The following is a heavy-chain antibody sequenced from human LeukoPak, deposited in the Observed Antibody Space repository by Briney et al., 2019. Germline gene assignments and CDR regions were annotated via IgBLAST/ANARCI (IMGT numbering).Heavy chain of an antibody. V-gene: IGHV1-69*06. D-gene: IGHD3-22*01. CDR1: GGVFSSYA. J-gene: IGHJ4*02. Sequence: ASVKVSCKTSGGVFSSYAINWVRQAPGQGLEWVGGIIPIFGSGNYAQKFQGRVTMTEDTSTDTAYMELSSLRSEDTAVYYCATVSHYDSSGLYYFDYWGQGTLVTVSS. CDR2: IIPIFGSG. CDR3: ATVSHYDSSGLYYFDY.